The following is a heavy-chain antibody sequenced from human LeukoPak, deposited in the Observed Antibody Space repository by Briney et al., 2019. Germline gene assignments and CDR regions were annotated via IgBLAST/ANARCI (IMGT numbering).Heavy chain of an antibody. D-gene: IGHD3-22*01. Sequence: GGSLRLSCAASGFTFSSYAMSWVRQAPGKGLEWVSAISGSGGSTYYADSVKGRFTISRDNSKNTLYLQMNSLRAEDTAVYYCAKVGFGSGYYGSVDHWGQGTLVTVSS. CDR2: ISGSGGST. CDR3: AKVGFGSGYYGSVDH. CDR1: GFTFSSYA. V-gene: IGHV3-23*01. J-gene: IGHJ4*02.